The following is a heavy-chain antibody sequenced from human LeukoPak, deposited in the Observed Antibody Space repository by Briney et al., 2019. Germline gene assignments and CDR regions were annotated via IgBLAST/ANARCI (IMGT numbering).Heavy chain of an antibody. Sequence: SETLSLTCAVYGGSFSGYYWSWIRQPPGKGLEWIGSIYHSGSTYYNPSLKSRVTISVDTSKNQFSLKLSSVTAADTAVYYCARVVVVALVAFDIWGQGTMVTVSS. D-gene: IGHD3-22*01. CDR2: IYHSGST. V-gene: IGHV4-34*01. CDR1: GGSFSGYY. J-gene: IGHJ3*02. CDR3: ARVVVVALVAFDI.